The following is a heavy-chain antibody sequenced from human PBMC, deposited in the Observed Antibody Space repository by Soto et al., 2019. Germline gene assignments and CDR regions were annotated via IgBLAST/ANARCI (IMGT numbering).Heavy chain of an antibody. CDR3: ATQQFFDASGFSFDQ. CDR1: GISFTTAW. J-gene: IGHJ4*02. D-gene: IGHD3-22*01. CDR2: IKSKTDGETV. Sequence: GGALRVFCVGSGISFTTAWMNWVRQAPGKGLEWVGRIKSKTDGETVDYAAPVRGRFIIPRDDSKNTVYLSVSGLKTEDTAIYYCATQQFFDASGFSFDQWGQGNLVTVYS. V-gene: IGHV3-15*01.